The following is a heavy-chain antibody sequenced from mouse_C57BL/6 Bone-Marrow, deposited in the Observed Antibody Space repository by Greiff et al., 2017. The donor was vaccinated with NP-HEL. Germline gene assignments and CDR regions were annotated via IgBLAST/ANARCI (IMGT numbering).Heavy chain of an antibody. Sequence: QVQLQQSGAELARPGASVKLSCKASGYTFTSYGISWVTQRSGQGLEWIGEIYPRSGNTYYNEKFKGKATLTADKSSSTAYMELRSLTSEDSAVYFCARREALLLRVDYWGQGTTLTVSS. D-gene: IGHD1-1*01. J-gene: IGHJ2*01. CDR2: IYPRSGNT. CDR3: ARREALLLRVDY. CDR1: GYTFTSYG. V-gene: IGHV1-81*01.